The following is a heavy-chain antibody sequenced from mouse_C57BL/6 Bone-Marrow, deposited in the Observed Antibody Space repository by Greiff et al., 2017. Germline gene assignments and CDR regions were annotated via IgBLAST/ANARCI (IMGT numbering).Heavy chain of an antibody. V-gene: IGHV1-39*01. Sequence: VQLKESGPELVKPGASVKISCKASGYSFTDYNMNWVKQSNGKSLEWIGEINPNYGSTSYNQKFKGKATLTVDQSSSTAYMQLNSLTSEVSAVYYWARCYDYDYAMDYWGQGTSVTVSS. D-gene: IGHD2-4*01. CDR2: INPNYGST. CDR3: ARCYDYDYAMDY. J-gene: IGHJ4*01. CDR1: GYSFTDYN.